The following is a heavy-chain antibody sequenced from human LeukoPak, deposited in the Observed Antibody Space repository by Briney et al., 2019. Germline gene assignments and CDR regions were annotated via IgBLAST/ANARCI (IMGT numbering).Heavy chain of an antibody. Sequence: ASVKVSCKASGYILTGYYIHWVRQAPGQGLEWMGWINPNSGGTNYAQKFQGRITMTRDTSISTAYMELSSLRSDDTAVYSCARGRSPTVADAFDIWGQGKMVTVSS. CDR3: ARGRSPTVADAFDI. CDR2: INPNSGGT. D-gene: IGHD4-11*01. V-gene: IGHV1-2*02. CDR1: GYILTGYY. J-gene: IGHJ3*02.